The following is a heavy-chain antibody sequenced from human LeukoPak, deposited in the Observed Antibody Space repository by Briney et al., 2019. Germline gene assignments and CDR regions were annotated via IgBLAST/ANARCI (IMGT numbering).Heavy chain of an antibody. J-gene: IGHJ4*02. Sequence: GASVKVSCKASGYTFTGYYMHWVRQAPGQGLEWMGWINPNSGGTNYAQKFQGWVTMTRDTSIGTAYMELSRPRSDDTAVYYCAVGYCSGGSCYSLGYWGQGTLVTVSS. CDR1: GYTFTGYY. CDR3: AVGYCSGGSCYSLGY. CDR2: INPNSGGT. D-gene: IGHD2-15*01. V-gene: IGHV1-2*04.